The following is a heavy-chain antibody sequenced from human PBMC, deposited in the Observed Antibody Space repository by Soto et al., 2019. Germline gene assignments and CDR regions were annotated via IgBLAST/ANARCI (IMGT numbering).Heavy chain of an antibody. J-gene: IGHJ4*02. D-gene: IGHD3-22*01. CDR3: ARNRRPLITTRDPRVSPFVPRFDY. Sequence: SETLSLTCAVYGGSFSGYYWSWIRQPPGKGLEWIGEINHSGSTNYNPSLKSRVTISVDTSKNQFSLKLSSVTAADTAVYYCARNRRPLITTRDPRVSPFVPRFDYWGQGTLVTVSS. CDR1: GGSFSGYY. CDR2: INHSGST. V-gene: IGHV4-34*01.